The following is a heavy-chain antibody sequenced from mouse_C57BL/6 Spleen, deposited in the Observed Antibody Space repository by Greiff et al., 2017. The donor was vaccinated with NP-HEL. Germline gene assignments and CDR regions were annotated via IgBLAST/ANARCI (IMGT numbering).Heavy chain of an antibody. CDR1: GYTFTDYE. Sequence: QVQLKESGAELVRPGASVTLSCKASGYTFTDYEMHWVKQTPVHGLEWIGAIDPETGGTAYNQKFKGKAILTADKSSSTAYMELRSLTSEDSAVYYCTRRGKTGTWANYAMDYWGQGTSVTVSS. J-gene: IGHJ4*01. V-gene: IGHV1-15*01. CDR3: TRRGKTGTWANYAMDY. D-gene: IGHD4-1*01. CDR2: IDPETGGT.